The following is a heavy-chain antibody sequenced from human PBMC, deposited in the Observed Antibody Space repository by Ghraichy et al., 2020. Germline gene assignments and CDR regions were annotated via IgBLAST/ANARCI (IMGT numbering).Heavy chain of an antibody. CDR1: RFTFSTYS. D-gene: IGHD6-19*01. V-gene: IGHV3-48*04. Sequence: GGSLRLSCAASRFTFSTYSMNWVRQAPGKGLEWLSYISSNSATIYYADSVKGRFTISRDNAKNSLYLHMNSLRAEDTAVYYCASHRLLRRGWYVHLGAFDIWGQGTMVTVSS. CDR3: ASHRLLRRGWYVHLGAFDI. J-gene: IGHJ3*02. CDR2: ISSNSATI.